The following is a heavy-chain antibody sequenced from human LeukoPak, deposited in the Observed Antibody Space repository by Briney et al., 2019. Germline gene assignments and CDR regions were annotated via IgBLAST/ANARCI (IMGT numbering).Heavy chain of an antibody. CDR3: AKLTFTNYYNSIVNYPLTT. J-gene: IGHJ5*01. Sequence: GGSLRLSCAASGFTFSSYAMSWVRQAPGKGLEWVSAISGSGGSTYYADSVKGRFTISRDNSKNTLHLQMNSLRAEDTAVYYCAKLTFTNYYNSIVNYPLTTWGQEPLSPSPQ. D-gene: IGHD3-22*01. CDR2: ISGSGGST. CDR1: GFTFSSYA. V-gene: IGHV3-23*01.